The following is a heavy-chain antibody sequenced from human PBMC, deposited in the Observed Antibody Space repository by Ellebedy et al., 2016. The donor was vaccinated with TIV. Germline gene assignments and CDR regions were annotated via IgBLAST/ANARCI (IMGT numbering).Heavy chain of an antibody. V-gene: IGHV1-69*13. Sequence: ASVKVSCKASGGTFSSYAISWVRQAPGQGLEWMGEIIPIFGTANYAQKFQGRVTITADESTSTAYMELSSLRSEDTAVYYCARAPQSCSSTSCFGASLDYWGQGILVTVSS. CDR1: GGTFSSYA. D-gene: IGHD2-2*01. J-gene: IGHJ4*02. CDR3: ARAPQSCSSTSCFGASLDY. CDR2: IIPIFGTA.